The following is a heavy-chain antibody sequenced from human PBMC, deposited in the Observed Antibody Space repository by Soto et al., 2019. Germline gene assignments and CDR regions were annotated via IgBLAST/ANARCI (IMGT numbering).Heavy chain of an antibody. J-gene: IGHJ4*02. CDR1: GYTFTSYG. CDR2: ISAYNGNT. D-gene: IGHD3-3*01. Sequence: ASVKFTCKASGYTFTSYGISWVRQAPGHWLERTGWISAYNGNTNYAQKLQGRVTMNTDTSTSTAYMELRSLGSDDTAVYYWAKPGDIYEFCSVYYRTANDFDFWGQGSLVTVSS. V-gene: IGHV1-18*04. CDR3: AKPGDIYEFCSVYYRTANDFDF.